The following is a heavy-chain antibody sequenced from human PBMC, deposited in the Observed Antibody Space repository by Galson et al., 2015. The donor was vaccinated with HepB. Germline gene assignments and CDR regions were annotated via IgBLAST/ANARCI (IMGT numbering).Heavy chain of an antibody. CDR2: ISSSGSTI. CDR3: ARWGMGGVDY. D-gene: IGHD2-8*01. V-gene: IGHV3-11*01. CDR1: GFTFSDYY. Sequence: LSCAASGFTFSDYYMSWIRQAPGKGLEWVSDISSSGSTIYYANPVKGRFTISRDNAKNSLYLQMNSLRAEDTVVYYCARWGMGGVDYWGQGTLVTVSS. J-gene: IGHJ4*02.